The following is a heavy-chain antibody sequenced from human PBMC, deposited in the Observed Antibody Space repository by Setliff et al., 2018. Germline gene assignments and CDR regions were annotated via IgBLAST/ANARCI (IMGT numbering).Heavy chain of an antibody. CDR1: EFTFRNYY. Sequence: GGSLRLSCAASEFTFRNYYMHWVRQAPGKGLMWVSYIKSDGSNTHYADSVEGRFTISRDNAKNTLYLQTNSLRAEDTAVYYCARGGCSATSCLDYWGQGILVTVSS. CDR3: ARGGCSATSCLDY. J-gene: IGHJ4*02. D-gene: IGHD2-2*01. CDR2: IKSDGSNT. V-gene: IGHV3-74*01.